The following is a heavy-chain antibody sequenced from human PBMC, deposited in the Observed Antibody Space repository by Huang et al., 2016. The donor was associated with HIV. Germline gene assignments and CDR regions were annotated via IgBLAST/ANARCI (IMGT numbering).Heavy chain of an antibody. Sequence: QVQLVQSGAEVKNPGASVRLSCKASGYTFTDSNIHWVRQAPGQGLEWMGGINPKRGGKIYAQGFQGRITMTRDTTISTDHMDRRRIQSDDTAVYFCARDWSFGSSTSPADWGQGTLVTVSS. CDR3: ARDWSFGSSTSPAD. J-gene: IGHJ4*02. V-gene: IGHV1-2*02. CDR2: INPKRGGK. D-gene: IGHD6-6*01. CDR1: GYTFTDSN.